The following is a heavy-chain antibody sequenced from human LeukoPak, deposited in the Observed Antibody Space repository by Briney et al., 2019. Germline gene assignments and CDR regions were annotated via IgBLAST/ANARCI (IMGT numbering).Heavy chain of an antibody. J-gene: IGHJ6*03. Sequence: AGGSLRLSCAASGFTFSSYAMHWVRQAPGKGLEWVALISFDGSDKYYADSVKGRCTISRDNSKNTLYLQMNSLRAEDTAVYYCARQGLDCSGGSCYASQAYYYYMDVWGKGTTVTISS. CDR2: ISFDGSDK. CDR1: GFTFSSYA. CDR3: ARQGLDCSGGSCYASQAYYYYMDV. V-gene: IGHV3-30*04. D-gene: IGHD2-15*01.